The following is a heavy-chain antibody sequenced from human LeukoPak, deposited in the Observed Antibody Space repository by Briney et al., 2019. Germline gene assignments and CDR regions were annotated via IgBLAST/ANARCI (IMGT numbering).Heavy chain of an antibody. CDR1: GFTFSSYA. J-gene: IGHJ2*01. V-gene: IGHV3-30-3*01. D-gene: IGHD4-17*01. CDR3: ARGLPYGDYVYWYFDL. Sequence: GGSLRLSCAASGFTFSSYAMHWVRQAPGKGLEWVAVISYDGSNKYYADSVKGRFTISRDNSKNTLYLQMNSLRAEDTAVYYCARGLPYGDYVYWYFDLWGRGTLVTVSS. CDR2: ISYDGSNK.